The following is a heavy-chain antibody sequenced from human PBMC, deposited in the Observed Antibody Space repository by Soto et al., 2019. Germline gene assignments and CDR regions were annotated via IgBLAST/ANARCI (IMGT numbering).Heavy chain of an antibody. CDR3: SREYGFGY. J-gene: IGHJ4*02. V-gene: IGHV3-73*01. Sequence: GGSLRLSCAASGFTFSGSAMHWVRQASGRGLEWVARISSKANNYATEYAESVKGRFTISRDDSKNTAFLRMNSLKAEDTAVYYCSREYGFGYWGQGALVTVSS. CDR1: GFTFSGSA. CDR2: ISSKANNYAT. D-gene: IGHD4-17*01.